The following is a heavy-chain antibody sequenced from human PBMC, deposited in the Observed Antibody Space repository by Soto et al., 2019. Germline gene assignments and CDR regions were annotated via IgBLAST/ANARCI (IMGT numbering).Heavy chain of an antibody. V-gene: IGHV4-59*01. CDR1: GGSMSSYY. CDR2: IHYTGST. D-gene: IGHD6-6*01. CDR3: ARDLTSSSTDGPLDP. J-gene: IGHJ5*02. Sequence: SETLSLTCTVSGGSMSSYYWTWIRQPPGKGLEWIGNIHYTGSTNYNPSLKSRDTILLGTSTSQFSLKVSSVTAADTAVYYCARDLTSSSTDGPLDPWGHGTLVTVSS.